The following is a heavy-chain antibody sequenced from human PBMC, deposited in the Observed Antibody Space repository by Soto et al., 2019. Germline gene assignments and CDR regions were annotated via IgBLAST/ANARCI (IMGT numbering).Heavy chain of an antibody. V-gene: IGHV1-18*01. D-gene: IGHD2-15*01. CDR2: ISAYNGNT. J-gene: IGHJ6*03. Sequence: ASVKVSCTASGYTFTSYGISWVRQAPGQGLEWMGWISAYNGNTNYAQKLHGRVTMTTDTSTSPASMELRSLTSDDTAVYYCARLCSGGSCSSPDYSYHNMDAWGNGTPVTVSS. CDR1: GYTFTSYG. CDR3: ARLCSGGSCSSPDYSYHNMDA.